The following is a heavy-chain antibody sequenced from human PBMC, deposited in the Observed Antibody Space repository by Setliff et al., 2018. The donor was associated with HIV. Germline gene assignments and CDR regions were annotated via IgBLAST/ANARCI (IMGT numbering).Heavy chain of an antibody. CDR3: AREIYGGNSRPCDY. CDR2: IYYSGTA. J-gene: IGHJ4*02. V-gene: IGHV4-31*03. D-gene: IGHD4-17*01. CDR1: GGSISGGGYY. Sequence: PSETLSLTCTVSGGSISGGGYYWTWIRQYPGRGLEWIGYIYYSGTAYYKPSLRSRVTISVDTSMNQFSLNLNSVTAADTAVYYCAREIYGGNSRPCDYWGQGTLVTVSS.